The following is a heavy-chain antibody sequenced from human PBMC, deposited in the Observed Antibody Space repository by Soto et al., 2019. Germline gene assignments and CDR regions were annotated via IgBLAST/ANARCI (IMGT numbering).Heavy chain of an antibody. CDR2: ISGSGST. J-gene: IGHJ4*02. V-gene: IGHV4-30-4*01. D-gene: IGHD5-18*01. CDR3: ATEGGSTYGYFDY. CDR1: GGSVSSGYNY. Sequence: NPSETLSLTCTVSGGSVSSGYNYWSWIRQSPGKGLEWIGYISGSGSTGYNPSLKNRLTMSVDRSKSQFTLRLTSVTAADTAVYFCATEGGSTYGYFDYWGQGTQVTVSS.